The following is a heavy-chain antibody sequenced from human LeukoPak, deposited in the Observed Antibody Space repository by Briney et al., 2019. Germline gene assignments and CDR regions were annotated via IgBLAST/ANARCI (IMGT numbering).Heavy chain of an antibody. D-gene: IGHD3-9*01. J-gene: IGHJ4*02. CDR2: IYTSGST. CDR1: GGSISNNEYY. V-gene: IGHV4-61*02. Sequence: SQTLSLTCTVSGGSISNNEYYWTWIRQPAGKGLEWIGRIYTSGSTNYNPSLEGRVTMSIDTSKNQFSLKLSSVTAADTAVYYCARDSPVRYFDWCIDYWGQGTLVTVSS. CDR3: ARDSPVRYFDWCIDY.